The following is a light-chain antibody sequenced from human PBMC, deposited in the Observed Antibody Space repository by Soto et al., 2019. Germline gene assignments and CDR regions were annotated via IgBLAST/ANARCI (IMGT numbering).Light chain of an antibody. V-gene: IGKV2-28*01. CDR3: MQALQTPPT. CDR2: LGS. Sequence: EIVLMQSPCTLSFSPGEKGTLSCRASQSVSSNFLAWYLQKXGQSPQLXIYLGSNRASGVPDRFSGSGSGTDFTLKISSVEAEDVGVYYCMQALQTPPTFGQGTRLEIK. J-gene: IGKJ5*01. CDR1: QSVSSNF.